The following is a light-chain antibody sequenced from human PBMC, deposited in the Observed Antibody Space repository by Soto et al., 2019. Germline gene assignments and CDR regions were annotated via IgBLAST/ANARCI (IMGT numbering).Light chain of an antibody. V-gene: IGKV1-5*03. Sequence: IQLTQSPSTLAGSVGDRVTITCRASQGVSTWLAWYQQRPSQAPKLLVYEASKLQSGVPSRFSASGSVRDFTLTISSLHPEDSATYFCQQYYAFRTFGQGTKVEI. J-gene: IGKJ1*01. CDR1: QGVSTW. CDR3: QQYYAFRT. CDR2: EAS.